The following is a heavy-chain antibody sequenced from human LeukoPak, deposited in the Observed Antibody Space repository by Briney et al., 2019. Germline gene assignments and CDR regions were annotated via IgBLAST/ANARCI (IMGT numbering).Heavy chain of an antibody. D-gene: IGHD6-19*01. CDR2: IYYSGST. CDR1: GGSISSSSYY. Sequence: SETLSLTCTVSGGSISSSSYYWGWIRQPPGKGLEWIGSIYYSGSTYYNPSLKSRVTISVDTSKNQFSLKLSSVTAADTAVYYCARAIAGAFDYWGQGTLVTVSS. CDR3: ARAIAGAFDY. J-gene: IGHJ4*02. V-gene: IGHV4-39*07.